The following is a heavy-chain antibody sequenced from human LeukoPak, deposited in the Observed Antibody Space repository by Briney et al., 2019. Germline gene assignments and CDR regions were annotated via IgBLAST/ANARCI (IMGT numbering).Heavy chain of an antibody. CDR2: ISWNSGVI. Sequence: GGPLRLSCAASGFTFDDYGMHWVRHAPGKGLEWVSGISWNSGVIGDADSVKGRFTLSRDNAKNSLYLQMNSLRVEDTALYYCAKDRTIGAAGYFDYWGQGTLVTVSS. CDR1: GFTFDDYG. D-gene: IGHD6-13*01. CDR3: AKDRTIGAAGYFDY. J-gene: IGHJ4*02. V-gene: IGHV3-9*01.